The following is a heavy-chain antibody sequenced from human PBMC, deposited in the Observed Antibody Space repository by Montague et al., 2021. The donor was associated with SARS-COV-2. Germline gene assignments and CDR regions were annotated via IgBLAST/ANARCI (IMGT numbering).Heavy chain of an antibody. CDR3: SSRAYCGADCFSWWDIFFDP. CDR1: GGSFSSYY. D-gene: IGHD2-21*02. Sequence: SETLSLTCAVSGGSFSSYYWCWIRLPPGPGLELISEITHSESATYNPSLTSRVTMSVATSKNQIYLTLNSVTVADTAVSYCSSRAYCGADCFSWWDIFFDPWGQGTLVTVSS. J-gene: IGHJ5*02. V-gene: IGHV4-34*01. CDR2: ITHSESA.